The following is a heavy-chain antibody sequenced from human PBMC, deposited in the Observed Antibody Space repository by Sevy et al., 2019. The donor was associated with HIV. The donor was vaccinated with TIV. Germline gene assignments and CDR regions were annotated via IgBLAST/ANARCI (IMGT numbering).Heavy chain of an antibody. J-gene: IGHJ3*02. CDR2: ISWKSGRI. D-gene: IGHD3-16*01. CDR1: GFTFDDYA. Sequence: GGSLRLSCAASGFTFDDYAMHWVRQGPGEGLEWVSGISWKSGRIGYADSVKGRFTISRDNAKNSLYLQMNSLRAEDTALYYCTGKGANDAFDIWGQGTMVTVSS. CDR3: TGKGANDAFDI. V-gene: IGHV3-9*01.